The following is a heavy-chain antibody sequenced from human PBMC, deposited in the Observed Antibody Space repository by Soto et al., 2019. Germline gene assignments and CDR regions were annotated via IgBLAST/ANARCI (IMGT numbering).Heavy chain of an antibody. CDR1: GGSISSGDYY. V-gene: IGHV4-30-4*01. CDR2: IYYSGST. Sequence: PSETLSLTCTVSGGSISSGDYYWSWIRQPPGKGLEWIGYIYYSGSTYYNPSLKSRVTISVDTSKNQFSLKLSSVTAADTAVYYWARDPTFDCSSTSCYTGYFDYWGQGTQVTGSS. D-gene: IGHD2-2*02. CDR3: ARDPTFDCSSTSCYTGYFDY. J-gene: IGHJ4*02.